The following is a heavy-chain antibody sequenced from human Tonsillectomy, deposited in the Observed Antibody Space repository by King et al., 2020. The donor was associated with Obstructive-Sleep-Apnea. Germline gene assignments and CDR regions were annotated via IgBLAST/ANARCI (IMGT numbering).Heavy chain of an antibody. V-gene: IGHV3-74*01. Sequence: VQLVQSRGGLVQPGGSLRLSCAASDFTFTTFWMHWVRQAPGEGLVWVSGVSDDGSNTTYADVVKGRFSVSRDNAKNTVHLQMNSLTPEDTGIYYCARQRAGYFDSWGQGTLVTVSS. J-gene: IGHJ4*02. CDR1: DFTFTTFW. CDR2: VSDDGSNT. CDR3: ARQRAGYFDS.